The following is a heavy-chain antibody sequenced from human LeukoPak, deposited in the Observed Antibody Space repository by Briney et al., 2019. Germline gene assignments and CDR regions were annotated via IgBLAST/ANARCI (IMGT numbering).Heavy chain of an antibody. D-gene: IGHD3-22*01. J-gene: IGHJ3*02. Sequence: GGSLRLSCAASGFTFSSYDMSWVRQAPGRGLEWVSDFSGCGGSTYYADSVKRRFTISRDNSKNTLYLQMNSLRAEDTAVYYCAKYRITMIVVGGAFDIWGQGTMVTVSS. V-gene: IGHV3-23*01. CDR1: GFTFSSYD. CDR2: FSGCGGST. CDR3: AKYRITMIVVGGAFDI.